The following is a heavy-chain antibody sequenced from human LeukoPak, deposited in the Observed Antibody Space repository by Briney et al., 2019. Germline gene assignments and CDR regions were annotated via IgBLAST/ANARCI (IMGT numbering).Heavy chain of an antibody. CDR1: GGSFSGYY. D-gene: IGHD3-22*01. Sequence: SETLSLTCAVHGGSFSGYYWSWIRQPPGKGLEWIGEINHSGSTNYNPSLKSRVTISVDTSKNQFSLKLSSVTAADTAVYYCARLGESVYYYDSSGYYFYRYFQHWGQGTLVTVSS. CDR2: INHSGST. V-gene: IGHV4-34*01. J-gene: IGHJ1*01. CDR3: ARLGESVYYYDSSGYYFYRYFQH.